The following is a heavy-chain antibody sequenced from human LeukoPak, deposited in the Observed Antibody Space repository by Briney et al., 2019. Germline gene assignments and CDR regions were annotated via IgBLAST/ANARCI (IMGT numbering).Heavy chain of an antibody. CDR1: GFTFSTYA. D-gene: IGHD6-19*01. J-gene: IGHJ4*02. CDR3: AKLGSGWRYFDY. Sequence: GGSLRPSCAASGFTFSTYAMSWVRQAPGKGLEWVSHISGGGGSTYYADSVKGRFTISRDNSKSTLYLQMNSLRAEDTAVYYCAKLGSGWRYFDYWGQGTLVTVSS. V-gene: IGHV3-23*01. CDR2: ISGGGGST.